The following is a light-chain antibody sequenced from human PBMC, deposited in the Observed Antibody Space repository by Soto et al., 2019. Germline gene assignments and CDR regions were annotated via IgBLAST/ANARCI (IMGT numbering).Light chain of an antibody. CDR1: QSISSW. J-gene: IGKJ1*01. CDR2: EAS. CDR3: RQSNNYPWT. Sequence: DIQMTQSPSTLSASVGDRVTITCRASQSISSWLAWYQQKPGKAPKLLIYEASNLESGVPSRFSGSGSGTEFTLTISSLQPDDFATYYCRQSNNYPWTVGQGTKVEIK. V-gene: IGKV1-5*03.